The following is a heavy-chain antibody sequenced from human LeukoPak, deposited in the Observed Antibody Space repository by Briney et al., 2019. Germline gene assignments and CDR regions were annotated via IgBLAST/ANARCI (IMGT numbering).Heavy chain of an antibody. J-gene: IGHJ4*02. CDR1: GFTFSNYE. Sequence: GGSLRLFCAASGFTFSNYEMNWVRQAPGKGLEWISYISSSGSDMHYADSVKGRFTISRDNAKNSLSLQMNSLRAEDTALYYCAKALPMAPFDYWGQGTLVTVSS. V-gene: IGHV3-48*03. D-gene: IGHD3-10*01. CDR2: ISSSGSDM. CDR3: AKALPMAPFDY.